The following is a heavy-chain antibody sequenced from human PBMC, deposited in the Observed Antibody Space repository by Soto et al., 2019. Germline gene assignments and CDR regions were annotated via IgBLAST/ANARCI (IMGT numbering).Heavy chain of an antibody. J-gene: IGHJ4*02. D-gene: IGHD1-26*01. CDR2: IIPIFGTA. V-gene: IGHV1-69*13. CDR3: ASCIRRWEVVPFDY. Sequence: SVQVSCKASGGSIRSYSISWVRQAPGQGLEWMGGIIPIFGTANHAQKFQGRVTITADESTSTAYMELSSLRSEDTAVYYCASCIRRWEVVPFDYWGQGNLVTVS. CDR1: GGSIRSYS.